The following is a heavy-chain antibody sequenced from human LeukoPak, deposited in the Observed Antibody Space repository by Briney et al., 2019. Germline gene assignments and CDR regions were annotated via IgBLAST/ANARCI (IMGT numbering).Heavy chain of an antibody. CDR2: IYYSGST. V-gene: IGHV4-59*01. J-gene: IGHJ4*02. Sequence: SETLSLTCTVSGGSISSYYWSWIRQPPGKGLEWIGYIYYSGSTNYNPSLKSRVTISVDTSKNQSSLKLSSVTAADTAVYYCARGIRYFDWLPSGYFDYWGQGTLVTVSS. D-gene: IGHD3-9*01. CDR1: GGSISSYY. CDR3: ARGIRYFDWLPSGYFDY.